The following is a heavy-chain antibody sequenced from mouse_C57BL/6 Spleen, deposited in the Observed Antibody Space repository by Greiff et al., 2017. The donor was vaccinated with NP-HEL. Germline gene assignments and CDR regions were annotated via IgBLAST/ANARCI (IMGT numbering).Heavy chain of an antibody. CDR1: GIDFSRYW. V-gene: IGHV4-1*01. CDR2: INPDSSTI. Sequence: EVQLVESGGGLVQPGGSLKLSCAASGIDFSRYWMSWVRRAPGKGLEWIGEINPDSSTINYAPSLKDKFIISRDNAKNTLYLQMSKVRSEDTALYYCARPEIYYDPSYAMDYWGQGTSVTVSS. CDR3: ARPEIYYDPSYAMDY. D-gene: IGHD2-4*01. J-gene: IGHJ4*01.